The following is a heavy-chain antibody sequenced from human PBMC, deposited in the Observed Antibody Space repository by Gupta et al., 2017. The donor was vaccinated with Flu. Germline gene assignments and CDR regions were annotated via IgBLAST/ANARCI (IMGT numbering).Heavy chain of an antibody. J-gene: IGHJ5*02. CDR2: IKEDGSVR. CDR3: ASKKLSS. V-gene: IGHV3-7*01. D-gene: IGHD4-23*01. Sequence: EVQLMESGGGLVQPGGSLRISCVASGFTFSDFWMHWVRQAPGKGLEWVANIKEDGSVRHYGDSMKGRFTISRDNAKNSLYLQMTRLRAEDTAVYYCASKKLSSWGQGTLVTVS. CDR1: GFTFSDFW.